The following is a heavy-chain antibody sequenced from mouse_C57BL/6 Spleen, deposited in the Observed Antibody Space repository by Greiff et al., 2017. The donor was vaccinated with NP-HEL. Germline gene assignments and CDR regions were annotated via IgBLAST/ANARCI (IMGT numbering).Heavy chain of an antibody. CDR3: AKACGNGAMDY. CDR2: IWGDGRT. CDR1: GFSLTSYG. J-gene: IGHJ4*01. V-gene: IGHV2-3*01. D-gene: IGHD1-1*02. Sequence: VAPSQSLSITCTVSGFSLTSYGVSWVRQPPGKGLEWLGVIWGDGRTNYHSALISRLSISKDNSKSQVFLKLNSLNTDDTATYYCAKACGNGAMDYWGQGTSVTVSS.